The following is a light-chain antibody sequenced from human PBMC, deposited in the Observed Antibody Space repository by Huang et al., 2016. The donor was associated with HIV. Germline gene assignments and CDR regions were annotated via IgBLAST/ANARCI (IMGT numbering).Light chain of an antibody. Sequence: DFQMTQSPSSLSASVGYRVTISGRASQNIGKSVNWYQQRPGKAPMLLIYAASGLQIVFPSNFSGYGSETHFTLTINSLQPEDFATYYCQQSANTPYTFGQGTKLDIK. V-gene: IGKV1-39*01. CDR1: QNIGKS. CDR3: QQSANTPYT. J-gene: IGKJ2*01. CDR2: AAS.